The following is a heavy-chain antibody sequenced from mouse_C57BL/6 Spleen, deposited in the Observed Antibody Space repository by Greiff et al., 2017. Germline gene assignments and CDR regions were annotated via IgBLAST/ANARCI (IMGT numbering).Heavy chain of an antibody. CDR2: IYHGSGST. D-gene: IGHD3-2*02. Sequence: QVQLQQPGAELVKPGASVKMSCKASGYTFTSYWITWVKQRPGQGLEWIGDIYHGSGSTNYNEKFKSKATLTVDTSSSTAYMQLSSLTSEDSAVYYCARDSSGYVRAMDYWGQGTSVTVSS. J-gene: IGHJ4*01. CDR3: ARDSSGYVRAMDY. CDR1: GYTFTSYW. V-gene: IGHV1-55*01.